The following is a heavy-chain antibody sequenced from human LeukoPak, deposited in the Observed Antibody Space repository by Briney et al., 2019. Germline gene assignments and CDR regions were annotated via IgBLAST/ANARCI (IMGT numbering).Heavy chain of an antibody. V-gene: IGHV1-69*06. CDR1: GCTFSSYA. D-gene: IGHD2-2*01. Sequence: SVKVSCKASGCTFSSYAISWVRQAPGQGLEWMGGIIPIFGTANYAQKFQGRVTITADKSKSTAYMELSSLRSEDTAVYYCASSPQRTLAPSYYYYMDVWGKGTTVTVSS. J-gene: IGHJ6*03. CDR3: ASSPQRTLAPSYYYYMDV. CDR2: IIPIFGTA.